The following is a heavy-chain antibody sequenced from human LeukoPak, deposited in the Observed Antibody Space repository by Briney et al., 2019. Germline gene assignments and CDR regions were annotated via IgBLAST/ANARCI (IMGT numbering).Heavy chain of an antibody. V-gene: IGHV4-34*01. CDR2: INHSGST. D-gene: IGHD6-19*01. CDR3: ARGSWYSSGWCVDY. J-gene: IGHJ4*02. Sequence: SETLSLTCTVSGGSISRYYWSWIRQPPGKGLEWIGEINHSGSTNYNPSLKSRVTISVDTSKNQFSLKLSSVTAADTAVYYCARGSWYSSGWCVDYWGQGTLVTVSS. CDR1: GGSISRYY.